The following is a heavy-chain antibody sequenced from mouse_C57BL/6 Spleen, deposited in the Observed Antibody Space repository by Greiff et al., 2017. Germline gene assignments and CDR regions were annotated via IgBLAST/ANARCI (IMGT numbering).Heavy chain of an antibody. CDR2: IHPSDSDT. CDR3: STIYYDVRYCYFDV. CDR1: GYTFTSYW. Sequence: QVQLQQPGAELVKPGASVKVSCKASGYTFTSYWMHWVKQRPGQGLEWIGRIHPSDSDTNYNQKFKGKATLTVDKSSSTAYMLVSSLTSEDSAVYSFSTIYYDVRYCYFDVWGTGTTVTVSS. D-gene: IGHD2-4*01. J-gene: IGHJ1*03. V-gene: IGHV1-74*01.